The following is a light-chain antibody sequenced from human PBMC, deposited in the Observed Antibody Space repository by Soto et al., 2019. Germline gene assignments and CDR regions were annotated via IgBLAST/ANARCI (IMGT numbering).Light chain of an antibody. Sequence: QSALTQPASVSGSPGQSITIPCIGTSSDVGGYNYVSWYQQHPGKAPKLMIYEVSNRPSGVSNRFSGSKSGNTASLTISGLQAEDEADYYCSSYTSSTSYVFGTGTKVTVL. V-gene: IGLV2-14*01. CDR2: EVS. CDR1: SSDVGGYNY. CDR3: SSYTSSTSYV. J-gene: IGLJ1*01.